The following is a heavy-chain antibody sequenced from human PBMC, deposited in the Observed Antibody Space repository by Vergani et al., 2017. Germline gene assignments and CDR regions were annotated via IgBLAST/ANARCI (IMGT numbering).Heavy chain of an antibody. Sequence: QLQLQESGPGLVKPSETLSLTCTVSGGSISSSSYYWGWIRQPPGKGLEWIGSIYYSGSTYYNPSLKSRVTISVDTSKNQFSLTLSSVTAADTAVYYCASHFPPPVRYSYGDRGDYWGQGTLVTVSS. V-gene: IGHV4-39*07. J-gene: IGHJ4*02. CDR1: GGSISSSSYY. CDR3: ASHFPPPVRYSYGDRGDY. CDR2: IYYSGST. D-gene: IGHD5-18*01.